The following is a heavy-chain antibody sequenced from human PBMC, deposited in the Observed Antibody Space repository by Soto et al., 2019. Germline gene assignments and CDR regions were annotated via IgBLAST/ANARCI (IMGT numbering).Heavy chain of an antibody. D-gene: IGHD3-10*01. CDR3: TREGHVVYGSGMGPGRTPSYYYGMDV. J-gene: IGHJ6*02. V-gene: IGHV1-2*04. CDR1: GYTFTGYY. Sequence: ASVKVSCKASGYTFTGYYMHWVRQAPGQGLEWMGWINPNSGGTNYAQKFQGWVTMTRDTSISTAYMELSRLRSDDTAVYYCTREGHVVYGSGMGPGRTPSYYYGMDVWGQGTTVTVSS. CDR2: INPNSGGT.